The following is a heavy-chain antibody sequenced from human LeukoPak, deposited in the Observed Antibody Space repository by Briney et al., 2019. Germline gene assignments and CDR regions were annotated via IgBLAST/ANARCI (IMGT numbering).Heavy chain of an antibody. D-gene: IGHD6-19*01. CDR2: ISAYNGDT. V-gene: IGHV1-18*04. CDR1: GYTFNKHG. J-gene: IGHJ4*02. Sequence: ASVKVSCKASGYTFNKHGITWVRQAPGQGLEWMGWISAYNGDTKYGRKFQGRVTLLTDTSASTAYMELRSLRSDDTAVYYCARDPSNTSGWSPYFDYWGQGALVTVSS. CDR3: ARDPSNTSGWSPYFDY.